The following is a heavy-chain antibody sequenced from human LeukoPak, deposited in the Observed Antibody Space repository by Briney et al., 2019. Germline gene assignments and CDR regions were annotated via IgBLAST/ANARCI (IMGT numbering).Heavy chain of an antibody. V-gene: IGHV3-66*01. J-gene: IGHJ4*02. Sequence: GGSLRLSCAASGFTFSSYSMNWVRQAPGKGLEWVSGIYTGGTTYYTDSVKGRFTISRDNPNNTLYLQMHSLRAEDTAVYYCAREISRFGIWGQGTLVTVSS. CDR2: IYTGGTT. D-gene: IGHD3-16*01. CDR3: AREISRFGI. CDR1: GFTFSSYS.